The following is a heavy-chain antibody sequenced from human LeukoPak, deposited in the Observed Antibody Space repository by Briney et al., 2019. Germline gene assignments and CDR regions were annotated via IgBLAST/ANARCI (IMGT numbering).Heavy chain of an antibody. Sequence: PGRSLRLSCAASGFTFSSYGMHWVRQAPGKGLEWVAVIWYDGSNKYYADSVKGRFTISRDNSKNPLYLQMNSLRAEDTAVYYCATAREYFDWLLPLDYWGQGTLVTVSS. CDR1: GFTFSSYG. CDR3: ATAREYFDWLLPLDY. J-gene: IGHJ4*02. CDR2: IWYDGSNK. D-gene: IGHD3-9*01. V-gene: IGHV3-33*01.